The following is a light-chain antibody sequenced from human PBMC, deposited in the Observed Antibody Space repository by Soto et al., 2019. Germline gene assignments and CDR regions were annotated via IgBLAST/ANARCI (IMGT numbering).Light chain of an antibody. CDR2: DAS. V-gene: IGKV1-5*01. J-gene: IGKJ1*01. CDR3: QQYKIYSKT. Sequence: IQMTQSPSSLSASIGDRVTITCRASQGIGVRLAWFQHKPGKAPRLLIYDASTLESGVPSRFSGSGSGTEFTLSITSLQPDDFATYYCQQYKIYSKTFGQGTRVEIK. CDR1: QGIGVR.